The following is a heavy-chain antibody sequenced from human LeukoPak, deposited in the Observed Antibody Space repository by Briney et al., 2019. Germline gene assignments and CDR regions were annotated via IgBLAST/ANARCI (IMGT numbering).Heavy chain of an antibody. V-gene: IGHV3-21*01. D-gene: IGHD3-9*01. Sequence: GGSLRLSCAASGFTFSSYSMNWVRQAPGKGLEWVSSISSSSSYIYYADSVKGRFTISRDNAKNSLYLQMNSLRAEDTAVYYCARAHCDILTGYYEGIDYWGQGTLVTVSS. CDR3: ARAHCDILTGYYEGIDY. J-gene: IGHJ4*02. CDR1: GFTFSSYS. CDR2: ISSSSSYI.